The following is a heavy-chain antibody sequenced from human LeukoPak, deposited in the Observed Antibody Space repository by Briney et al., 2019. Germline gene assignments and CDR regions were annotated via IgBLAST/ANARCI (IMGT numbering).Heavy chain of an antibody. CDR1: GFTLSSYA. V-gene: IGHV3-23*01. J-gene: IGHJ5*02. Sequence: GGSLRLSCAASGFTLSSYAMRWFRQSPGKGLEWVSAISGSGGSTYYADSVKGRFTISRDNSKNTLYLQMNSLRSDDPAVYYCARGKWLDPWGQGTLVTVSS. CDR2: ISGSGGST. CDR3: ARGKWLDP.